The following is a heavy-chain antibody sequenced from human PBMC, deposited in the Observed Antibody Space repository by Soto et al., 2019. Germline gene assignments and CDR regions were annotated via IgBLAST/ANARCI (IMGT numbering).Heavy chain of an antibody. CDR1: GGSISSYY. CDR2: IYTSGST. D-gene: IGHD2-15*01. CDR3: AREGYCSGGSCYAYAFDI. Sequence: PSETLSLTCTVSGGSISSYYWSWIRQPAGKGLEWIGRIYTSGSTNYNPSPKSRVTMSVDTSKNQFSLKLSSVTAADTAVYYCAREGYCSGGSCYAYAFDIWGQGTMVTVSS. V-gene: IGHV4-4*07. J-gene: IGHJ3*02.